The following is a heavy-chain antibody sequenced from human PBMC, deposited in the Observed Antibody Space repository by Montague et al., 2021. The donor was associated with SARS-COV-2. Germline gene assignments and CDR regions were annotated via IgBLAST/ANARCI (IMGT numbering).Heavy chain of an antibody. V-gene: IGHV4-61*02. CDR3: ARAHSGSWAHLDN. CDR2: IYTSGTT. D-gene: IGHD5-12*01. J-gene: IGHJ4*02. Sequence: SQTLSLTCTVSGGSISSGSYYWSWIRQPAGKGLEWIGRIYTSGTTDYSFSLKSRVTISVDTSKSQFSLKLTSVTAADTAVYYCARAHSGSWAHLDNWGQGGLATVSA. CDR1: GGSISSGSYY.